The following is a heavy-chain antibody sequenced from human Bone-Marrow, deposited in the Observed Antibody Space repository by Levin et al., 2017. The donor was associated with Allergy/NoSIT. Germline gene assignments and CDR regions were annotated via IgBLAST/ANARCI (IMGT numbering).Heavy chain of an antibody. CDR2: ISYDGSNK. D-gene: IGHD3-3*01. J-gene: IGHJ3*02. CDR1: GFTFSSYA. V-gene: IGHV3-30-3*01. Sequence: GGSLRLSCAASGFTFSSYAMHWVRQAPGKGLEWVAVISYDGSNKYYADSVKGRFTISRDNSKNTLYLQMNSLRAEDTAVYYCARDPTRGYYDFWSGPGAFDIWGQGTMVTVSS. CDR3: ARDPTRGYYDFWSGPGAFDI.